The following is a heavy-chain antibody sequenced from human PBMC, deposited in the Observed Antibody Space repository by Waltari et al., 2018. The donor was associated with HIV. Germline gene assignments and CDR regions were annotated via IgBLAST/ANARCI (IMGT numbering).Heavy chain of an antibody. V-gene: IGHV3-48*03. CDR1: GFILSSYE. Sequence: EVQVVESGGGLVQPGGSLRLSCAASGFILSSYEMNWVRQAPGKGLEWVSYISSSGSTIYFADSVKGRFTMSRDNAKNSLYLRMNSLRAEDTAVYYCARAFMIRGTGAFDIWGQGTMVTVSS. J-gene: IGHJ3*02. CDR2: ISSSGSTI. D-gene: IGHD3-10*01. CDR3: ARAFMIRGTGAFDI.